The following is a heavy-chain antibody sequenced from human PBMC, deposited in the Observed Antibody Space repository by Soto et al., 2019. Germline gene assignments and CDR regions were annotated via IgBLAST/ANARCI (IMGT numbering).Heavy chain of an antibody. J-gene: IGHJ6*04. CDR2: ISSSSSYI. Sequence: GGSLRLSCAASGFTFSSYSMNWVHQAPGKGLEWVSSISSSSSYIYYADSVKGRFTISRDNAKNSLYLQMNSLRAEDTAVYYCARVRDYDYIWGGIDVWGKGTTVTVSS. D-gene: IGHD3-16*01. CDR1: GFTFSSYS. V-gene: IGHV3-21*01. CDR3: ARVRDYDYIWGGIDV.